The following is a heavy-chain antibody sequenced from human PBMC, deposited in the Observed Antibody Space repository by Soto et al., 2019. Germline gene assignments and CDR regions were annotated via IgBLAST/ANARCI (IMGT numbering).Heavy chain of an antibody. V-gene: IGHV5-51*01. Sequence: PWAALKISCEGSGYDFMKYWLGRVRPSPGKGLEWVGIIYTDGFLNKYSLSLEGQVTMSLERSNNNAYLPCGSLKTLDTATYYGGRFGIGGCSGSRCYLSFYYNRMDVWGQGTRVTVSS. CDR3: GRFGIGGCSGSRCYLSFYYNRMDV. CDR2: IYTDGFLN. J-gene: IGHJ6*02. CDR1: GYDFMKYW. D-gene: IGHD1-26*01.